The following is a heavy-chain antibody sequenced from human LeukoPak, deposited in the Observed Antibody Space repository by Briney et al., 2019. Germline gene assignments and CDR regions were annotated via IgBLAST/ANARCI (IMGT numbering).Heavy chain of an antibody. CDR3: AKGWMTTVTTYFDY. V-gene: IGHV3-23*01. CDR2: ISGSGGST. D-gene: IGHD4-17*01. Sequence: GGSLRLSCAASGFTFSSYALSWVRQAPGKGLEWVSAISGSGGSTYYADSVKGRFTISRDNSKNTLYLQMNSLRAEDTAVHYCAKGWMTTVTTYFDYWGQGTLVTVSS. J-gene: IGHJ4*02. CDR1: GFTFSSYA.